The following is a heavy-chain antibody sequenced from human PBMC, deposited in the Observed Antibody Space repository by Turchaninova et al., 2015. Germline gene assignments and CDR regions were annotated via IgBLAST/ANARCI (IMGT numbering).Heavy chain of an antibody. CDR1: GYVITRGYY. J-gene: IGHJ3*02. Sequence: QVQLQESGPGLVKPSETLALACAVSGYVITRGYYGGWIRQPPGKGVGWIGIAYYDGNTYYSPSLKSRVTILGDTSKNQFSLNLTFVTAANTAVYYCARQANYAFEIWGQGTMVTVSS. V-gene: IGHV4-38-2*01. CDR3: ARQANYAFEI. D-gene: IGHD5-24*01. CDR2: AYYDGNT.